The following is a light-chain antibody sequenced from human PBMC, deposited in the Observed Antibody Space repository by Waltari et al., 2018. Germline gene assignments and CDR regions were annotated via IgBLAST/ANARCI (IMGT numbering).Light chain of an antibody. V-gene: IGKV1-8*01. CDR1: RGISSY. J-gene: IGKJ4*01. Sequence: AIRLTQSPSSLSASTGHIVTITSRGSRGISSYLAWYQQKPGKAPKLLSYAASTLQSGVPSRFSGSGSGTDFTLTISCLQSEDFATYYCQQYYSYPRGGLTFGGGTKVEIK. CDR2: AAS. CDR3: QQYYSYPRGGLT.